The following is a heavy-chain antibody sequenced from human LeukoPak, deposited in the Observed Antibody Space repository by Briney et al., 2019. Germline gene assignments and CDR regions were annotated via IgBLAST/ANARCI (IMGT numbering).Heavy chain of an antibody. D-gene: IGHD3-22*01. V-gene: IGHV4-34*01. J-gene: IGHJ4*02. CDR1: GGSFSGYY. CDR2: INHSGST. Sequence: SETLSLTCAVYGGSFSGYYWSWIRQPPGKGLEWIGEINHSGSTNYNPSLKSRVTISVDTSKNQFSLKLSSVTAADTAVYYCARGRSDAYSSGYYSFDYWGQGTLVTVSS. CDR3: ARGRSDAYSSGYYSFDY.